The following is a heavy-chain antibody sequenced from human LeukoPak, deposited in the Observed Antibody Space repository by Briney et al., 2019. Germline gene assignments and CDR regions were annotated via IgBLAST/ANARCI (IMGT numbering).Heavy chain of an antibody. D-gene: IGHD3-22*01. CDR2: INHSGST. V-gene: IGHV4-39*07. CDR1: GGSISSSSYY. J-gene: IGHJ6*03. CDR3: ARDSSGYYPYYYYMDV. Sequence: SETLSLTCTVSGGSISSSSYYWGWIRQPPGKGLEWIGEINHSGSTNYNPSLKSRVTISVDTSKNQFSLKLSSVTAADTAVYYCARDSSGYYPYYYYMDVWGKGTTVTVSS.